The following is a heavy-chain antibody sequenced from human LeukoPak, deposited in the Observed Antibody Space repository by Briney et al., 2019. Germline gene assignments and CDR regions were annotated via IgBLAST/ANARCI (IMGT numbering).Heavy chain of an antibody. CDR2: IIPIFGTA. V-gene: IGHV1-69*05. J-gene: IGHJ4*02. Sequence: ASVKVSCKASGGTFSSYAISWVRQAPGQRLEWMGGIIPIFGTANYAQKFQGRVTITTDESTSTAYMELSSLRSEDTAVYYCARVPSSGYYRHFDYWGQGTLVTVSS. CDR3: ARVPSSGYYRHFDY. D-gene: IGHD3-22*01. CDR1: GGTFSSYA.